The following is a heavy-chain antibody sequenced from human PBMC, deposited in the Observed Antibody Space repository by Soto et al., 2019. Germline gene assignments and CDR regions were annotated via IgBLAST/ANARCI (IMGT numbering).Heavy chain of an antibody. Sequence: PSETLSLTCTVSGGSIRSYYWSWIRQPPGKGLEWIGYIYYSGSTNYNPSLKSRVTISVDTSKNQFSLKLSSVTAADTAVYYCAGRARFEWYFDYWGQGTLVTVSS. J-gene: IGHJ4*02. CDR3: AGRARFEWYFDY. V-gene: IGHV4-59*01. CDR1: GGSIRSYY. D-gene: IGHD3-10*01. CDR2: IYYSGST.